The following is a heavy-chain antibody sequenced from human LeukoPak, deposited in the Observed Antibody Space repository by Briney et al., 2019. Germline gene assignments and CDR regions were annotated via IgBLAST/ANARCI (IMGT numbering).Heavy chain of an antibody. J-gene: IGHJ6*03. CDR1: GYTFTGYY. CDR2: INPNSGGT. Sequence: RASVKVSCKASGYTFTGYYMHWVRQAPGQGLEWMGWINPNSGGTNYAQRFQGRVTMTRDTSITTAYMELSRLTSDDTAVYYCATGRGYSYGYESEDFYYMDVWGKGTTVTVSS. CDR3: ATGRGYSYGYESEDFYYMDV. D-gene: IGHD5-18*01. V-gene: IGHV1-2*02.